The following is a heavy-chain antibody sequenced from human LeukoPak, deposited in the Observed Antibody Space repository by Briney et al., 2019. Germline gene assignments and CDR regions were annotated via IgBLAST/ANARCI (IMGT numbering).Heavy chain of an antibody. CDR2: IKQDGSEK. J-gene: IGHJ4*02. CDR3: ARDLSGNYDFWSGYYFDY. Sequence: AGSLRLSCAASGFTFSSYWRSWVRQAPGKGLEWLANIKQDGSEKYYMDSVKGRFTISRDNAKNSLYLQMNSLRAEDTAVYYCARDLSGNYDFWSGYYFDYWGQRTLVTVSS. CDR1: GFTFSSYW. D-gene: IGHD3-3*01. V-gene: IGHV3-7*01.